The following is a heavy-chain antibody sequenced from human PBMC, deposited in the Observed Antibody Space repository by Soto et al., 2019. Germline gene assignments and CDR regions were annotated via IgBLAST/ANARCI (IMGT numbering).Heavy chain of an antibody. J-gene: IGHJ3*02. CDR2: IYPGDSDT. Sequence: GESLKISCKGSGYSFTSYWIGCVRQMPGKGLEWMGIIYPGDSDTRYSPSFQGQVTISADKSISTAYLQWSSLKASDTAMYYCARFRGTYYDILTGPNDAFDIWGQGTMVTVSS. CDR3: ARFRGTYYDILTGPNDAFDI. V-gene: IGHV5-51*01. D-gene: IGHD3-9*01. CDR1: GYSFTSYW.